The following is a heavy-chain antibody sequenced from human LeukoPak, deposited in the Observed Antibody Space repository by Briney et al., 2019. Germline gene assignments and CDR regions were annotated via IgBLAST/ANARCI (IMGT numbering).Heavy chain of an antibody. V-gene: IGHV1-2*02. CDR3: ARLPHPSRGYGYGYGF. D-gene: IGHD5-18*01. CDR2: INPNSGGT. Sequence: GASVKVSCKASGYTFTGYYMHWVRQAPGQGLEWMGWINPNSGGTNYAQKFQGRVTMTRDASISTAYMELSRLRSDDTAVYYCARLPHPSRGYGYGYGFWGQGTLVTVSS. J-gene: IGHJ4*02. CDR1: GYTFTGYY.